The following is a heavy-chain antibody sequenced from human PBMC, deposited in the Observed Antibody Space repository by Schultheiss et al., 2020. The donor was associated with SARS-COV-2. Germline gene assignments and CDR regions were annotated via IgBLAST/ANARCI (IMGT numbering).Heavy chain of an antibody. V-gene: IGHV1-2*02. Sequence: ASVKVSCKASGYTFTGYYMHWVRQAPGQGLEWMGWINPNSGGTNYAQKFQGRVTMTRDTSISTAYMELSSLRSEDTAVYYCASSSGWYGAYYYYYYIDVWGKGTTVTVSS. CDR1: GYTFTGYY. J-gene: IGHJ6*03. CDR2: INPNSGGT. D-gene: IGHD6-19*01. CDR3: ASSSGWYGAYYYYYYIDV.